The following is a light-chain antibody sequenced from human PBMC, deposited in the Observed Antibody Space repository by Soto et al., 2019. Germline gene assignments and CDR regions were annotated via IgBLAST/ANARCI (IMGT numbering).Light chain of an antibody. J-gene: IGKJ1*01. CDR1: QSISNR. V-gene: IGKV1-5*01. Sequence: DIQMTQSPSTLSASVGDRVTITCRASQSISNRLAWYQQKPGKAPKVLIYDASSLGSGVPSRFSGSGSGTELILTISSLQPDDFASYCCQHYGGMWTFGQGTKVEMK. CDR3: QHYGGMWT. CDR2: DAS.